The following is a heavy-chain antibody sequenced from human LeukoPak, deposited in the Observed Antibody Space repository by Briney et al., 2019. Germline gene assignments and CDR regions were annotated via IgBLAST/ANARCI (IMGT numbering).Heavy chain of an antibody. CDR3: ARVLRGGRWFDP. CDR2: INPNSGGT. V-gene: IGHV1-2*02. D-gene: IGHD3-10*01. Sequence: GASVKVSCKASGYTFTSYYMHWVRQAPGQGLEWMGWINPNSGGTNYAQKFQGRVTMTRDTSISTAYMEPSRLRSDDTAVYYCARVLRGGRWFDPWGQGTLVTVSS. J-gene: IGHJ5*02. CDR1: GYTFTSYY.